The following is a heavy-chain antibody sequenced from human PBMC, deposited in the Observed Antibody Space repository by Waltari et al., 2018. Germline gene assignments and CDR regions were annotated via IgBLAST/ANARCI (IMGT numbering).Heavy chain of an antibody. V-gene: IGHV4-38-2*01. D-gene: IGHD3-3*01. J-gene: IGHJ4*02. CDR3: ASPIFGVVNTGGPFDY. CDR2: IYHSGVT. Sequence: QVQLQESGPGLVKPSETLSLSCAVSGYSISSGYYWGWIRQPPGKGLEWIGSIYHSGVTYTNPSLKSRVTISVDTSKNQFSLKLSSVTAADTAVYYCASPIFGVVNTGGPFDYWGQGTLVTVSS. CDR1: GYSISSGYY.